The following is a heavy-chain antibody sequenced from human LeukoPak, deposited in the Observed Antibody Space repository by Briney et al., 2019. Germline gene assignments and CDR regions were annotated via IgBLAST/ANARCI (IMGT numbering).Heavy chain of an antibody. J-gene: IGHJ4*02. D-gene: IGHD3-9*01. CDR1: GFTFSSYS. Sequence: GGSLRLSCAASGFTFSSYSMNWVRQAPGKGLEWVSYISSSSSTIYYADSVKGRFTIFRDNAKNSLYLQMNSLRAEDTAVYYCARGELRYFDWFHFDYWGQGTLVTVSS. CDR3: ARGELRYFDWFHFDY. CDR2: ISSSSSTI. V-gene: IGHV3-48*01.